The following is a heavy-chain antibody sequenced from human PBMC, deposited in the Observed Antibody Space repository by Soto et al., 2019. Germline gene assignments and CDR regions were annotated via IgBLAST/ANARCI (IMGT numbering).Heavy chain of an antibody. CDR1: GYTYTSYG. CDR3: AREPNYFDY. Sequence: QVQLVQSGAEVKKPGASVKVSCKASGYTYTSYGISWVLEAPGQGREWMGWISDYNGNTKYAQKIQGRVTMTTDTATSTAYMELRSLRSDDTAVYYCAREPNYFDYWGQGTLVTVSS. V-gene: IGHV1-18*01. CDR2: ISDYNGNT. J-gene: IGHJ4*02.